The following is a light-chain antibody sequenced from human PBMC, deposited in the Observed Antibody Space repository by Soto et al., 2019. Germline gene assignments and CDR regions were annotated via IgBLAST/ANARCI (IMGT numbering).Light chain of an antibody. CDR1: QSVSSNF. J-gene: IGKJ2*01. CDR2: GAS. CDR3: QQYGGSPMYT. V-gene: IGKV3-20*01. Sequence: EIVLTQSPGTLSLSPGERATLSCRASQSVSSNFLAWYQQKPGQAPRLLIYGASSRATGIPDRFSGSGSGTDFTLTINRLEPEDFAVYYCQQYGGSPMYTFGQGTKLEIK.